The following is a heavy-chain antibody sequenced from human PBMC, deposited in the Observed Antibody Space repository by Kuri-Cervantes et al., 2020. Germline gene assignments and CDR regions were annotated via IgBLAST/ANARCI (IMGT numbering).Heavy chain of an antibody. D-gene: IGHD6-19*01. CDR3: ARGKGYRRYSSGQNDY. V-gene: IGHV4-39*07. CDR2: IYYSGST. Sequence: SETLSLTCTASGGSINSRSYYWGWIRQPPGKGLEWIGNIYYSGSTYYNPSLKSRVTISVDTSKNQFSLKLSSVTAADTAVYYCARGKGYRRYSSGQNDYWGQGTLITVSS. CDR1: GGSINSRSYY. J-gene: IGHJ4*02.